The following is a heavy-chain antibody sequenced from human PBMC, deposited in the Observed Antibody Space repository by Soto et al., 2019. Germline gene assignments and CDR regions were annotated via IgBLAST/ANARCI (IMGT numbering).Heavy chain of an antibody. D-gene: IGHD6-13*01. Sequence: QVQLVESGGGVVQPGKSLRLSCAASRFTFSSYAMDWVRQAPGKGLEWVAVISHDGSEKYYGDSVKGRFTISRDNPKNTVYLQMNSLRPEDTAVYYCARAAAYFYHYYYAMDVWGQGTLVAVS. CDR2: ISHDGSEK. CDR1: RFTFSSYA. J-gene: IGHJ6*02. V-gene: IGHV3-30-3*01. CDR3: ARAAAYFYHYYYAMDV.